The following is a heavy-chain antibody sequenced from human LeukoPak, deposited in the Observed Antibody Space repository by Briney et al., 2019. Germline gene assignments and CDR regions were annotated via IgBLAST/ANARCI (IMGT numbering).Heavy chain of an antibody. CDR2: ISGSGGST. CDR3: AKDDAWLRFGE. CDR1: GFTFSSYA. J-gene: IGHJ4*02. Sequence: GGSLRLSCAASGFTFSSYAMSWVRQAPGKGLEWVSAISGSGGSTYYADSVKGRFTISRDNSKNTLYLEVISLTAEDTAVYYCAKDDAWLRFGEWSQGTLVTVSS. V-gene: IGHV3-23*01. D-gene: IGHD3-10*01.